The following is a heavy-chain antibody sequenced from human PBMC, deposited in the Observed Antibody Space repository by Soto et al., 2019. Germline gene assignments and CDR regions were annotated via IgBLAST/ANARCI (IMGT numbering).Heavy chain of an antibody. D-gene: IGHD4-4*01. CDR3: ATYRTVDATRRLDC. J-gene: IGHJ4*02. CDR2: INQDGTEK. V-gene: IGHV3-7*03. Sequence: GGSLRLSCAASGFTFSNYFMKWVRQAPGKGLEWVANINQDGTEKNYVESVKGRFTISRDNAKNSLYLQMDSLRAEDTAVYYCATYRTVDATRRLDCCGEGTMVTVYS. CDR1: GFTFSNYF.